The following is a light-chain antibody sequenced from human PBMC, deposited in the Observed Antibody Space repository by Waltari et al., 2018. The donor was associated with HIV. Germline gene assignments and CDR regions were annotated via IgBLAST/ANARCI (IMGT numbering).Light chain of an antibody. Sequence: QSVLRQPPSASETPGPRVTISCSGGRSNFGSDYVNWYQPLPGTAPKLPIYMNDQRPSGVPERFSDSKSGTAASLAISGLRSEDEAGMTANVFGSGTKVTVL. CDR1: RSNFGSDY. CDR2: MND. V-gene: IGLV1-47*01. CDR3: NV. J-gene: IGLJ6*01.